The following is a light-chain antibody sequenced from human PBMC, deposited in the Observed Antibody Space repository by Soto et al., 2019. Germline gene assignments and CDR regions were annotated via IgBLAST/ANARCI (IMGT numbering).Light chain of an antibody. J-gene: IGKJ2*01. CDR1: QSIRNY. V-gene: IGKV3-20*01. Sequence: EIVLTQSPATLSLSPGERATLSCRASQSIRNYLAWYQQKPDQSPRLLIYATSTRAAGIPDRFSGSGSGTDFTLTISRLEPDDVAVYYCQQYDTSPPMYTFGQGTKVDI. CDR2: ATS. CDR3: QQYDTSPPMYT.